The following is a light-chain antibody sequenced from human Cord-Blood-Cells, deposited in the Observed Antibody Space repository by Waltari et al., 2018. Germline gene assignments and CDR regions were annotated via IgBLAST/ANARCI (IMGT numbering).Light chain of an antibody. Sequence: DIQMTQSPSSLSASVGDRVTIPCRASQSISSYLNGYQQKPGKAPKLLIYAASSLQRGVPSRFSGSGSGTDFTLTISSLQPEDFATYYCQQSYSTPLTFGGGTKVEIK. CDR3: QQSYSTPLT. CDR2: AAS. CDR1: QSISSY. J-gene: IGKJ4*01. V-gene: IGKV1-39*01.